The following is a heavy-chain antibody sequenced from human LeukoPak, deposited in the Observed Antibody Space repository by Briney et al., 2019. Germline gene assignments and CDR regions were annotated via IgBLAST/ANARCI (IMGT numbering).Heavy chain of an antibody. Sequence: GGSLRLSCAASGFTVSSNYMSWVRQAPGKGLEWVSVIYSGGSTYYADSVKGRFTISRDNSKNTLYLRMNSLRAEDTAVYYCALYSSRPLDYWGQGTLVTVSS. CDR2: IYSGGST. V-gene: IGHV3-66*02. J-gene: IGHJ4*02. CDR1: GFTVSSNY. CDR3: ALYSSRPLDY. D-gene: IGHD6-13*01.